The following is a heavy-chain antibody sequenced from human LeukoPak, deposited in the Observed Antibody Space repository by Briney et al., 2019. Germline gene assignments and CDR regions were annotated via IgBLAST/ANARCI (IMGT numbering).Heavy chain of an antibody. Sequence: ASVKVSCKASGYTFTAYYMHWVRQAPGQGLEWMGWINPNSGGTNYAQKFQGRVTMTRDTSISTAYMELSRLRSDDTAVYYCAREGRIVGAKNWFDPWGQGTLVTVSS. CDR2: INPNSGGT. CDR1: GYTFTAYY. J-gene: IGHJ5*02. V-gene: IGHV1-2*02. D-gene: IGHD1-26*01. CDR3: AREGRIVGAKNWFDP.